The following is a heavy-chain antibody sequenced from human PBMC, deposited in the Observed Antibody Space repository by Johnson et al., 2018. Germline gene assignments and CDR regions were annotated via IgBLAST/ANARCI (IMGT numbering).Heavy chain of an antibody. CDR1: GFNFSSYG. CDR2: ISYAGSNK. Sequence: VQLLESGGGVVQPGRSLRLSCAASGFNFSSYGMHWVRQAPGKGLEWVAVISYAGSNKYSADSVTGRFTISRANSKNTLYLQKNSLIAEDTAVYYCANLDRWELLHAFDIWVQGTMVTVSS. CDR3: ANLDRWELLHAFDI. D-gene: IGHD1-26*01. J-gene: IGHJ3*02. V-gene: IGHV3-30*18.